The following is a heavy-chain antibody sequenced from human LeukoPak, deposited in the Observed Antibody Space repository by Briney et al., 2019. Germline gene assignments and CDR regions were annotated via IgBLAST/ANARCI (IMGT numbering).Heavy chain of an antibody. D-gene: IGHD3-9*01. CDR3: ARGETYYDILTGSPRWFDP. Sequence: SETLSLTCAVYGGSFSGYYWSWIRQPPGKGLEWIGEISHSGSTNYNPSLKSRVTISVDMSKNQFSLKLSSVTAADTAVYYCARGETYYDILTGSPRWFDPWGQGTLVTVSS. CDR1: GGSFSGYY. J-gene: IGHJ5*02. V-gene: IGHV4-34*01. CDR2: ISHSGST.